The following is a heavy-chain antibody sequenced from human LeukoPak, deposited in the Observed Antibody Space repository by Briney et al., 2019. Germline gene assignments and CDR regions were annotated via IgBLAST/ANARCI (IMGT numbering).Heavy chain of an antibody. CDR3: ASWGSTVVTPDFDY. D-gene: IGHD4-23*01. J-gene: IGHJ4*02. Sequence: GRSLRLSCAASGFTFSSYGMHWVRQAPGKGLEWVAFIRYDGSNKYYADSVKGRFTISRDNSKNTLYLQMNSLRAEDTAVYYCASWGSTVVTPDFDYWGQGTLVTVSS. V-gene: IGHV3-30*02. CDR1: GFTFSSYG. CDR2: IRYDGSNK.